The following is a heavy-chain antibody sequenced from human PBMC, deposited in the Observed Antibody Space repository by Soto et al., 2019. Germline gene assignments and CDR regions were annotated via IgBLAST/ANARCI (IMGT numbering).Heavy chain of an antibody. D-gene: IGHD3-10*01. CDR3: ARQGFGPLHGLVDV. V-gene: IGHV4-59*08. CDR2: VHHSWAS. Sequence: QVQLQESGPGLVKPSETLSLSCTVSGGSISSYYWSWFRQSQGKRMEWIGYVHHSWASSYNPSLQSRVAISLAASKSQFSLMVTSVTATNAAVYYCARQGFGPLHGLVDVWGQGTTVTVSS. CDR1: GGSISSYY. J-gene: IGHJ6*02.